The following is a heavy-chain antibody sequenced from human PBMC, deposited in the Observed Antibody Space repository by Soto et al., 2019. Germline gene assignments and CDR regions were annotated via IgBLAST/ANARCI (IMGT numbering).Heavy chain of an antibody. D-gene: IGHD3-10*01. Sequence: SETLSLTCAVSGDSISGGGFSWNWIRQSPGKGLEWIGYIYPSGTSYYNPSLKSRVAISVDKSQNQFSLRLSSMTAADTAVYYCARGHYFGSGSTDWGHGTLVTVSS. CDR3: ARGHYFGSGSTD. CDR1: GDSISGGGFS. J-gene: IGHJ4*01. V-gene: IGHV4-30-2*06. CDR2: IYPSGTS.